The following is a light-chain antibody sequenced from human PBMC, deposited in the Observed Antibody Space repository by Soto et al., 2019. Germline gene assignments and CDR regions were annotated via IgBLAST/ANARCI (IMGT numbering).Light chain of an antibody. V-gene: IGLV3-25*02. CDR1: ALPKQY. Sequence: SYELTQTPSVSVSPGQTARITCSGDALPKQYAYWYQQKPGQAPVLVIYKDSERPSEIPERFSGSSSGTTVTLTISGVQAEDEADYYCQSADSSGTYVFGTGTKVTVL. CDR3: QSADSSGTYV. J-gene: IGLJ1*01. CDR2: KDS.